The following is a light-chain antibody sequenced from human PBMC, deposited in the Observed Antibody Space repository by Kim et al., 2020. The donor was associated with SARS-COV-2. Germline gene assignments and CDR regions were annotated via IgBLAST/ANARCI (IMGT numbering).Light chain of an antibody. V-gene: IGKV4-1*01. CDR1: QSVLYNSNNKNY. J-gene: IGKJ1*01. Sequence: DIVMTQSPDSLAVSLGERATINCKSSQSVLYNSNNKNYLAWYQQKPGQPPKLLIYWASTRESGVPDRFSGSGSGTDFTLTISSLQAEDVAVYYCQQYNDPPWTFGQGTKVDIK. CDR3: QQYNDPPWT. CDR2: WAS.